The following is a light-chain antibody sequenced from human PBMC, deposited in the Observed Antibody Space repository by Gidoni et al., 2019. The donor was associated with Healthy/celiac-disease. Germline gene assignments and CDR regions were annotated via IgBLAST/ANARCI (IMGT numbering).Light chain of an antibody. CDR3: QAWDSSFHVV. Sequence: SYELTQPPSVSVSPGQTASITCSGDKLGDKYACWYQQQPGQSPVLVIYQDSKRPSGIPERFSGSNSGNTATLTISGTQAMDEADYYCQAWDSSFHVVFGGGTKLTVL. J-gene: IGLJ2*01. CDR1: KLGDKY. CDR2: QDS. V-gene: IGLV3-1*01.